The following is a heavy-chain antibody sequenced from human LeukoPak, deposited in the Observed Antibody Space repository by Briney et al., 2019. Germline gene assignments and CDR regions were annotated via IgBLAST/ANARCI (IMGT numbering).Heavy chain of an antibody. CDR3: AKNLGVAGTNYFDY. J-gene: IGHJ4*02. D-gene: IGHD6-19*01. Sequence: GGSLRLSCAASGFTFSSYAMSWVRQAPGKGLEWVSAISGGGGSTYYADSVKGRFTISRDNSKNTLYLQMNSLRAEDTAVYYCAKNLGVAGTNYFDYWGQGTLVTVSS. V-gene: IGHV3-23*01. CDR2: ISGGGGST. CDR1: GFTFSSYA.